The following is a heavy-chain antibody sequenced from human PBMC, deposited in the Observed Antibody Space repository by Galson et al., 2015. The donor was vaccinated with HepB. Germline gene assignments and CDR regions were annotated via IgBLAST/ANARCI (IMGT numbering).Heavy chain of an antibody. J-gene: IGHJ6*02. Sequence: SVKVSCKASGGTFSSYAVSWVRQAPGQGLEWMGRIIPILGIANYAQKFQGRVTITADKSTSTAYMELSSLRSEDTAVYYCARAGGDCSSTSCYTYYYGMDVWDQGTTVTVSS. CDR3: ARAGGDCSSTSCYTYYYGMDV. D-gene: IGHD2-2*02. V-gene: IGHV1-69*04. CDR2: IIPILGIA. CDR1: GGTFSSYA.